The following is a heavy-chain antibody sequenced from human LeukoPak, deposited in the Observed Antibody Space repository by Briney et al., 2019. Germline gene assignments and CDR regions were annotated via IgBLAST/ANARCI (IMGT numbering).Heavy chain of an antibody. J-gene: IGHJ6*02. CDR2: IYYPGST. CDR3: ATTSGEHSYYYGMDV. CDR1: GXSISSSTYY. V-gene: IGHV4-39*01. D-gene: IGHD6-19*01. Sequence: SETLSLTCTVSGXSISSSTYYWGWIRQPPGKGLEWIGTIYYPGSTYYNPSLKSRVTISVDTSKNQFSLKLSSVTAADTAVYYCATTSGEHSYYYGMDVWGQGTTVTVSS.